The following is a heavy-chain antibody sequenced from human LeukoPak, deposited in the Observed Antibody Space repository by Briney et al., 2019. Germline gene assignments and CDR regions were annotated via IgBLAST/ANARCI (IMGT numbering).Heavy chain of an antibody. V-gene: IGHV3-21*01. J-gene: IGHJ4*02. Sequence: GGSLRLSCAAPGFTFSSYSMNWVRQAPGKGLEWVSSISSSSSYIYYADSVKGRFTISRDNAKNSLYLQMNSLRAEDTAVYYCARDADYGDYYFDYWGQGTLVTVSS. CDR3: ARDADYGDYYFDY. CDR1: GFTFSSYS. D-gene: IGHD4-17*01. CDR2: ISSSSSYI.